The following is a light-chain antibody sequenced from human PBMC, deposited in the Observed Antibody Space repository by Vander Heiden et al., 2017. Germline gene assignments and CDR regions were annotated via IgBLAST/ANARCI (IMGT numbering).Light chain of an antibody. CDR3: QLDNNWPPLT. Sequence: EIVMTQSPATLSVSPGARATLSCRASQSVSINLAWYQQKPGQAPRLLIYGASTRATGIPARFSGSGYGTEFTLTSSSRQSEDFAVYYCQLDNNWPPLTFGGGTKVEIK. CDR2: GAS. V-gene: IGKV3-15*01. J-gene: IGKJ4*01. CDR1: QSVSIN.